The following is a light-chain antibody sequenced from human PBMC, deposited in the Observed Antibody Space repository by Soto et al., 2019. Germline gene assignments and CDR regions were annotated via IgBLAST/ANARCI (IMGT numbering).Light chain of an antibody. Sequence: IQMTKSPSPLSASIGDRVTITCRASQSISSYLNWYQQKPGKAPKLLIYAASSLQSGVPSRFSGSGSGTDFTLTISSLQPEDFATYYCQQSYSIPWTFGQGTKVDIK. CDR3: QQSYSIPWT. CDR2: AAS. V-gene: IGKV1-39*01. J-gene: IGKJ1*01. CDR1: QSISSY.